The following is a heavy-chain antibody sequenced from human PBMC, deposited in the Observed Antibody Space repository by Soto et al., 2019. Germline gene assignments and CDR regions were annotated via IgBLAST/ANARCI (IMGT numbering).Heavy chain of an antibody. CDR1: GGTFSSYT. J-gene: IGHJ5*02. Sequence: QVQLVQSGAAVKKPGSSVKVSCKASGGTFSSYTISWVRQAPGQGLEWMGRIIPILGIANYAQKFQGRVTITADKSTSTAYMELSSLRSEDTAVYYCARGGGGGGANWFDPWGQGTLVTVSS. D-gene: IGHD2-15*01. CDR3: ARGGGGGGANWFDP. V-gene: IGHV1-69*02. CDR2: IIPILGIA.